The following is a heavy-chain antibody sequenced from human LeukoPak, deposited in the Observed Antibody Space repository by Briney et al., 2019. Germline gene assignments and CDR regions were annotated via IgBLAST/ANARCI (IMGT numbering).Heavy chain of an antibody. D-gene: IGHD5-18*01. CDR1: GFTFSSYA. CDR3: ARGGYSYGYTYYYYYGMDV. V-gene: IGHV3-23*01. CDR2: ISGSGGST. J-gene: IGHJ6*02. Sequence: PGGSLRLSCAASGFTFSSYAMSWVRQAPGKGLEWVSAISGSGGSTYYADSVKGRFTISRDNSKNTPYLQMNSLRAEDTAVYYCARGGYSYGYTYYYYYGMDVWGQGTTVTVSS.